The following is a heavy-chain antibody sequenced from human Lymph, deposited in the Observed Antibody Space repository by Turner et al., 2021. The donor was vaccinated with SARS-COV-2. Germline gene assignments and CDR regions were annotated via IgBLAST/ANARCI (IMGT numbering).Heavy chain of an antibody. D-gene: IGHD2-15*01. CDR2: FDPEDGEI. CDR3: ATVLCTGSSCYYYGMDV. CDR1: VYTVTDLS. Sequence: QVQLVQPGAEVKKPGHSVNVSCKVTVYTVTDLSMHWVRQAPGKGLEWMGGFDPEDGEIIYAQKFQGRVTMTEDTSTDTAYMELSSLRSEDTAVYYCATVLCTGSSCYYYGMDVWGQGTTVTVSS. V-gene: IGHV1-24*01. J-gene: IGHJ6*02.